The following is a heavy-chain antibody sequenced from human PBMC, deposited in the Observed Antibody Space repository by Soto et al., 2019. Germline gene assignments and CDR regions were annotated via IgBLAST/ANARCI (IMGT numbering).Heavy chain of an antibody. CDR2: IYYSGGT. J-gene: IGHJ4*02. D-gene: IGHD2-15*01. CDR3: ATNQCLGGSCWFDY. V-gene: IGHV4-59*02. Sequence: QVQLRESGPGLVKPSETLSLPCTVSCGSVSSYYWSWIRKPPGKGLEWIGYIYYSGGTNYNPYLKSRVTIAVDMSKNQCSRKMVSVTAADTAVYYCATNQCLGGSCWFDYWGQGTLVTVSS. CDR1: CGSVSSYY.